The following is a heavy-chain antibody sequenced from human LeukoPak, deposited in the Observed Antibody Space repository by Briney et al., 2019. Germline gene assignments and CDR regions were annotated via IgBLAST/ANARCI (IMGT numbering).Heavy chain of an antibody. V-gene: IGHV1-69*05. CDR2: IIPIFGTA. Sequence: SVKVSCKASGGTFSSYAISWVRQAPGQGLEWMGGIIPIFGTANYAQKFQGRVTITTDESTSTAYMELSMLRSEDTAVYYCASAYCSSTSCANWFDPWGQGTLVTVSS. D-gene: IGHD2-2*01. J-gene: IGHJ5*02. CDR1: GGTFSSYA. CDR3: ASAYCSSTSCANWFDP.